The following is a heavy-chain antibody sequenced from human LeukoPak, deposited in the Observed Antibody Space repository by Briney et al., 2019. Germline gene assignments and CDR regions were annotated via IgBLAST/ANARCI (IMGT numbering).Heavy chain of an antibody. J-gene: IGHJ4*02. D-gene: IGHD1-1*01. CDR2: ISGSGGST. Sequence: GGSLRLSCAASGFTFSSYAMSWVRQAPRKGLEWVSAISGSGGSTYYADSVKGRFTISRDNSKNTLYLQMNSLRAEDTAVYYCAKDTSLSYPADYFDYWGQGTLVTVSS. V-gene: IGHV3-23*01. CDR3: AKDTSLSYPADYFDY. CDR1: GFTFSSYA.